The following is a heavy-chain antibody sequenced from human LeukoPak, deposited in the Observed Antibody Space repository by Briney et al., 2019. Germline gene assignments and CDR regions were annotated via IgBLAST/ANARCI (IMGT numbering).Heavy chain of an antibody. Sequence: ASVKVSCKASGYTFTGYYMHWVRQAPGQGLEWMGWINPNSGGTNYAQKFQGRVTMTRDTSISTAYMELSRLRSDDTAVYCCARGGYYGSGSTWTWGQGTLVTVSS. CDR3: ARGGYYGSGSTWT. J-gene: IGHJ5*02. CDR1: GYTFTGYY. D-gene: IGHD3-10*01. CDR2: INPNSGGT. V-gene: IGHV1-2*02.